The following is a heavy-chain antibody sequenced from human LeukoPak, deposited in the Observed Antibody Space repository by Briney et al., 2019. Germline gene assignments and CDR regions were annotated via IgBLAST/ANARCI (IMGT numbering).Heavy chain of an antibody. D-gene: IGHD6-13*01. J-gene: IGHJ5*02. CDR2: IWADETNR. CDR1: GFTVNNNY. Sequence: GGSLRLSCAASGFTVNNNYMSWVRQAPGKGLEWVAVIWADETNRYYADSVKGRFTISKDNSKNTLFLQMNSLRAEDTAVYYCAGDRGAAPFDPWGQGTLVTVSS. V-gene: IGHV3-33*08. CDR3: AGDRGAAPFDP.